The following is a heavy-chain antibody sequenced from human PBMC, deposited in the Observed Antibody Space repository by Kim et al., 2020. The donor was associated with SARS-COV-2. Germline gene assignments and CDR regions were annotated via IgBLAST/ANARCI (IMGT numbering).Heavy chain of an antibody. Sequence: LETLSLTCTVSGGSISSSSYYWGWIRQPPGKGLEWIGSIYYSGSTYYNPSLKSRVTISVDTSKNQFSLKLSSVTAADTAVYYCARDYGADLNWFDPWGQGTLVTVSS. CDR3: ARDYGADLNWFDP. CDR1: GGSISSSSYY. J-gene: IGHJ5*02. CDR2: IYYSGST. D-gene: IGHD4-17*01. V-gene: IGHV4-39*02.